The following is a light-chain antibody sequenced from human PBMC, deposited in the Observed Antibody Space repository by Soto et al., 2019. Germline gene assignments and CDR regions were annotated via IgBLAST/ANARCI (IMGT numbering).Light chain of an antibody. CDR2: GAS. CDR1: QSVSSN. V-gene: IGKV3-15*01. Sequence: EIVMTQSPATRSVSPGERATLSCRASQSVSSNLAWYQQKPGQAPRLLIYGASTRATGIPARFSGSGSGTEFTLTISSLQSEDFAVYYCQQYNNWPVAFGQGTKVDIK. J-gene: IGKJ1*01. CDR3: QQYNNWPVA.